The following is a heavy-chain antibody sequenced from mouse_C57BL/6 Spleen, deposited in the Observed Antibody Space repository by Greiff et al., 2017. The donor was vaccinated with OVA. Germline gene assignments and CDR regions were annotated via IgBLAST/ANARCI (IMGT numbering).Heavy chain of an antibody. CDR1: GYTFTDYY. V-gene: IGHV1-26*01. CDR3: ARAYYSNYGYAMDY. Sequence: VQLQQSGPELVKPGASVKISCKASGYTFTDYYMNWVKQSHGKSLEWIGDINPNNGGTSYNQKFKGKATLTVDKSSSTAYMELRSLTSEDSAVYYCARAYYSNYGYAMDYWGQGTSVTVSS. J-gene: IGHJ4*01. D-gene: IGHD2-5*01. CDR2: INPNNGGT.